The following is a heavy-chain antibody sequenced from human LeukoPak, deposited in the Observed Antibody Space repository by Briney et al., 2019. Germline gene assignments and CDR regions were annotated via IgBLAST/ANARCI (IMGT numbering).Heavy chain of an antibody. CDR1: GFTFSSYA. V-gene: IGHV3-23*01. D-gene: IGHD3-22*01. J-gene: IGHJ3*02. CDR3: AKRYDSSGNYSGAFDI. CDR2: ISGSGTRT. Sequence: PGGSLRLSCAASGFTFSSYAMSWVRQAPGKGLEWVSAISGSGTRTYYAGSVKGRFTISRDNSKNTLYLQMNSLRAEDTAVYYCAKRYDSSGNYSGAFDIWGQGTMVTVSS.